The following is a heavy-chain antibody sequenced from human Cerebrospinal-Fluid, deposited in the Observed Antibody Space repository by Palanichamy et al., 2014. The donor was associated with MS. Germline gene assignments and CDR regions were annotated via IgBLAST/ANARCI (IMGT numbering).Heavy chain of an antibody. CDR1: GLTFSDHG. CDR2: ISSSTTYI. Sequence: EVQLVESGGGLVKPGGSLRLSCAASGLTFSDHGMNWVHQAPGKGLEWVSFISSSTTYIYYADSVKGRFTVSRDNAKNSLYLHMNSLRAEDTAMYYCARLFGNFDYWGQGTLVTVSS. CDR3: ARLFGNFDY. J-gene: IGHJ4*02. D-gene: IGHD3-3*01. V-gene: IGHV3-21*01.